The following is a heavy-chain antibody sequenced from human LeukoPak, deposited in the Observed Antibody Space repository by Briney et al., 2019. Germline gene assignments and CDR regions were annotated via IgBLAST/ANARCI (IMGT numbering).Heavy chain of an antibody. CDR1: GYRFTNYW. Sequence: GESLKISCKGSGYRFTNYWIGWVRQLPGKGLEWMGIIYPGDSDTRYSPSFQGQVTISADKSISTAYLQWSSLKASETAMYYCARGVNLGGFDYWGQGTLVTVSS. D-gene: IGHD3-10*01. V-gene: IGHV5-51*01. CDR3: ARGVNLGGFDY. J-gene: IGHJ4*02. CDR2: IYPGDSDT.